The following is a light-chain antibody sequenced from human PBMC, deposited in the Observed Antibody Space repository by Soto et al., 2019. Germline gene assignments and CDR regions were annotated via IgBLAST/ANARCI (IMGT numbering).Light chain of an antibody. J-gene: IGKJ4*01. CDR3: QQLWTYPLT. V-gene: IGKV1-9*01. Sequence: DTQLTQSPSFLSASVGDRVTITCRASQDVSRSLGWYQQKPGKAPKLLISVASTLHSGVPSRFSGSGSGTDFTLTISSLQPEDFATYYCQQLWTYPLTFGGGTKVEI. CDR1: QDVSRS. CDR2: VAS.